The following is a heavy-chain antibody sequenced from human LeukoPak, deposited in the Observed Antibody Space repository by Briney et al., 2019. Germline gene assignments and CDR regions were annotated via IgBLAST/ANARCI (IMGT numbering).Heavy chain of an antibody. J-gene: IGHJ4*02. CDR1: GFTFSSYG. D-gene: IGHD6-13*01. V-gene: IGHV3-30*18. CDR2: ISYDGSNK. Sequence: GGSLRLSCAASGFTFSSYGMHWVRQAPGKGLEWVAVISYDGSNKYYADSVKGRFTISRDNSKNTLYLQMNSLRAEDTAVYYCAKESWYTLSAFDYWGQGTLVTVSS. CDR3: AKESWYTLSAFDY.